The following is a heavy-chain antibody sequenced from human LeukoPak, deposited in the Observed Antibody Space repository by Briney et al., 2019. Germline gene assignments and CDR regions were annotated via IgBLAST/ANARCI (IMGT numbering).Heavy chain of an antibody. V-gene: IGHV3-7*04. CDR2: IKEEGSEK. CDR3: ARDAPYYYDSSGYSPRYFDY. D-gene: IGHD3-22*01. CDR1: GYSFSNYW. Sequence: PGGSLRLSCVASGYSFSNYWMSWVRQAPGKGWEWVANIKEEGSEKYYVDSVKGRFTISRDNAKNSLYLQVNSLRADDTAVYYCARDAPYYYDSSGYSPRYFDYWGQGTLVTVSS. J-gene: IGHJ4*02.